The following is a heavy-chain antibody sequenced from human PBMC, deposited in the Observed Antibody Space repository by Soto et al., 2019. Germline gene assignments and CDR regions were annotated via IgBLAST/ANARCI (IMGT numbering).Heavy chain of an antibody. CDR3: ARVGDSSGYYYPRAFDY. D-gene: IGHD3-22*01. J-gene: IGHJ4*02. CDR1: GGSISSYY. Sequence: SETLSLTCTVSGGSISSYYWSWIRQPPGKGLEWIGYIYYSGSTNYNPSLKSRVTISVDTSKNQFSLKLSSVTAADTAVYYCARVGDSSGYYYPRAFDYWGQGTLVTVSS. V-gene: IGHV4-59*01. CDR2: IYYSGST.